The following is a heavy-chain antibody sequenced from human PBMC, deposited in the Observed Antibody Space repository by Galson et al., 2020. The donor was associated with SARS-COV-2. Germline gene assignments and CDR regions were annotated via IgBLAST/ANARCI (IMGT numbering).Heavy chain of an antibody. Sequence: GESLKISCAASGFTFSSYAMHWVRQAPGKGLEWVAVISYDGSNKYYADSVKGRFTISRDNSKNTLYLQMNSLRAEDTAVYYCARDLGPRDIVATIWSYYYYGMDVWGQGTTVTVSS. V-gene: IGHV3-30-3*01. CDR3: ARDLGPRDIVATIWSYYYYGMDV. D-gene: IGHD5-12*01. J-gene: IGHJ6*02. CDR2: ISYDGSNK. CDR1: GFTFSSYA.